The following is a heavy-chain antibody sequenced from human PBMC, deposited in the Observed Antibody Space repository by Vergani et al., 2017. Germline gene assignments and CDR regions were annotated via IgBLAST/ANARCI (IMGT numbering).Heavy chain of an antibody. J-gene: IGHJ6*03. CDR3: AKDTVEGSYYYYYYMDV. Sequence: EVQLVESGGVVVQPGGSLRLSCAASGFTFDDYTLHWVRQAPGKGLEWVSLISWDGGSTYYADSVKGRFTISRDNSKNSLYLRMNSLRAEDTALYYCAKDTVEGSYYYYYYMDVWGKGTTVTVSS. CDR2: ISWDGGST. V-gene: IGHV3-43*01. D-gene: IGHD4-23*01. CDR1: GFTFDDYT.